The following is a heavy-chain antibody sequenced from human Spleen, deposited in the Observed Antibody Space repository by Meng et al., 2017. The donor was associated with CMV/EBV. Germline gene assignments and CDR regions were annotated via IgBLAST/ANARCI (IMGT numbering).Heavy chain of an antibody. CDR2: IYYSGST. CDR1: GGSISSGGYY. V-gene: IGHV4-31*03. J-gene: IGHJ4*02. D-gene: IGHD2-2*01. Sequence: LRLSCTVSGGSISSGGYYWSWIRQNPGKGLEWIGYIYYSGSTYYNPSLKSRVTISVDTSKITLSLRLSSMTAADTAVYYCARAIVVPPATIPFVYWGQGTLVTVSS. CDR3: ARAIVVPPATIPFVY.